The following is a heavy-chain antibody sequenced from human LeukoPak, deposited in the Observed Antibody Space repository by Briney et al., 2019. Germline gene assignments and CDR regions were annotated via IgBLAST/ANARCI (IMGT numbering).Heavy chain of an antibody. CDR3: ARDHDSSDDY. Sequence: GGSLRLSCAASGFTFSSYSMNWVRQAPGKGLEWVSYISSSSSTIYYADSVKGRFTISRDNAKNSLYLQMNSLRAEDTAVYYCARDHDSSDDYWGQGTLVTVSS. V-gene: IGHV3-48*04. CDR2: ISSSSSTI. J-gene: IGHJ4*02. CDR1: GFTFSSYS. D-gene: IGHD3-22*01.